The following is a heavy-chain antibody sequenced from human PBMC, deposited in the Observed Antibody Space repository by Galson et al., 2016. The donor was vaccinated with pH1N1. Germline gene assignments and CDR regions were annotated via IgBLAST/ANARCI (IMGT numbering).Heavy chain of an antibody. V-gene: IGHV3-48*01. D-gene: IGHD5-18*01. CDR3: VRGLRGYSFT. CDR2: ISSSSSTI. Sequence: SLRLSCAASGFTFSSYSMNWVRQAPGKGLEWVSYISSSSSTIYYADSVKGRFTISRDNAKNTLYLQMNSLRAGDTAVYYCVRGLRGYSFTWGQGTLVTVSS. CDR1: GFTFSSYS. J-gene: IGHJ4*02.